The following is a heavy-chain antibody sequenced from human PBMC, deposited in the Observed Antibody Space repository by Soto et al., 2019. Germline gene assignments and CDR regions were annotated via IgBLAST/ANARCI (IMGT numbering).Heavy chain of an antibody. D-gene: IGHD6-19*01. V-gene: IGHV3-30*03. CDR1: GFTFSSYG. J-gene: IGHJ1*01. CDR3: ATSRYGSGWFADRAEYFQH. Sequence: QVQLVESGGGVVQPGRSLRLSCAASGFTFSSYGMHWVRQAPGKGLEWVAVISYDGSNKYYADSVKGRFTISRDNSKNALYLQMNSLRAEDTAVYYCATSRYGSGWFADRAEYFQHWGQGTLVTVSS. CDR2: ISYDGSNK.